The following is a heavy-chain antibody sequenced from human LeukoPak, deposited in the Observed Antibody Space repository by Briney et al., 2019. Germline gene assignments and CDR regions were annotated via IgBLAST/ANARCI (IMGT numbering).Heavy chain of an antibody. J-gene: IGHJ4*02. Sequence: GASVKVSCKASGGTFSSYAISWVRQAPGQGLEWMGRIIPILGIANYAQKFQGRVTITADKSTSTACMELSSLRSEDTAVYYCAENSYGSGSYPYDYWGQGTLVTVSS. CDR2: IIPILGIA. V-gene: IGHV1-69*04. CDR1: GGTFSSYA. D-gene: IGHD3-10*01. CDR3: AENSYGSGSYPYDY.